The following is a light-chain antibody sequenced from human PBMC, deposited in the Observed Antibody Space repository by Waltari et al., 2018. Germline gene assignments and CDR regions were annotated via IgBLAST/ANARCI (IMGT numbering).Light chain of an antibody. V-gene: IGLV3-25*03. CDR2: KDS. Sequence: SYELTQPPSVSVSPGQTARITCSGDALPKQYAYWYQPKTGQAPVLVIYKDSERPSVIPGRFSGSSSGTTVTLTISGVQAEDEADYYCQSPDSSGTYWVFGGGTKLTVL. J-gene: IGLJ2*01. CDR3: QSPDSSGTYWV. CDR1: ALPKQY.